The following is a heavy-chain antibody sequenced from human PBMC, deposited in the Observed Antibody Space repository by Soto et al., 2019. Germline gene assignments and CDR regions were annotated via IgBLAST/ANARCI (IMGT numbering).Heavy chain of an antibody. V-gene: IGHV1-69*06. CDR3: ARWGGLSCSGAVCFKKPFDY. D-gene: IGHD2-8*02. CDR1: GGTFNNYA. Sequence: ASVKVSCKPSGGTFNNYAINWVRQAPGQGLEWMGAIIPISGTTKYAQKFQGRVTITADKSTSTVYMDLSSLRSEDTAVYYCARWGGLSCSGAVCFKKPFDYWGQGTLVTAPQ. CDR2: IIPISGTT. J-gene: IGHJ4*02.